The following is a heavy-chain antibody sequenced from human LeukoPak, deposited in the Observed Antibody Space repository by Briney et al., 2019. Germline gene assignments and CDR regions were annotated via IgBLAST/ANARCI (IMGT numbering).Heavy chain of an antibody. V-gene: IGHV4-39*01. D-gene: IGHD5-18*01. Sequence: SETLSLTCTVSGGSISSSSYYWGWIRQPPGKGLEWIGSIYYSGSTYYNPSLKSRVTISVDTSKNQFSLKLSSVTAADTAVYYCAGPNWQDPYSYGSFDYWGQGTLVTVSS. CDR1: GGSISSSSYY. J-gene: IGHJ4*02. CDR2: IYYSGST. CDR3: AGPNWQDPYSYGSFDY.